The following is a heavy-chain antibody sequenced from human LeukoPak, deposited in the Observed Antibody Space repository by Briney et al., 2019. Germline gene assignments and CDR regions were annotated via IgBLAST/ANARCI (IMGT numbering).Heavy chain of an antibody. J-gene: IGHJ6*02. V-gene: IGHV4-59*01. D-gene: IGHD2-2*02. CDR3: ARVPQYTHYYYGMDV. CDR1: GGSICSYY. CDR2: IYYSGST. Sequence: SETLSLTCTVSGGSICSYYWSWIRQPPGKGLEWIGYIYYSGSTNYNPSLKSRVTISVDTSKNQFSLKLSSVTAADTAVYYCARVPQYTHYYYGMDVWGQGTTVTVSS.